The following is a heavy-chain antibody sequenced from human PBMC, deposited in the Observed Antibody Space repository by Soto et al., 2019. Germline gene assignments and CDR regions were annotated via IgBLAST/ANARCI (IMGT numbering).Heavy chain of an antibody. Sequence: ESGPTLLNPTDTLTLTCNVSGFSLTTGRMGVSWIRQPPGKALEWLAHIFSDAERSYSRSLQGRLTVSKVGSGSHVVLTMTNMDPVDTGTYFCVRMNAESYSSYYAMDVWGQGTTVTVSS. D-gene: IGHD3-10*01. J-gene: IGHJ6*02. V-gene: IGHV2-26*01. CDR3: VRMNAESYSSYYAMDV. CDR2: IFSDAER. CDR1: GFSLTTGRMG.